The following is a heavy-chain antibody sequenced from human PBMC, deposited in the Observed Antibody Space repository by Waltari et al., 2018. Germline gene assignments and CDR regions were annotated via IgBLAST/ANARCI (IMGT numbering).Heavy chain of an antibody. Sequence: QITLKASGPTLVNPTQTLTLTCPFSGFSLSTSGVGVGWIRQPPGKALEWLALVYWDDDKRYSPSLKSRLTITKDTSKNQVVLTVNNMDPVDTATYYCARRTGAGGTLDYWGQGTLVTVSS. J-gene: IGHJ4*02. CDR2: VYWDDDK. CDR1: GFSLSTSGVG. D-gene: IGHD3-16*01. CDR3: ARRTGAGGTLDY. V-gene: IGHV2-5*02.